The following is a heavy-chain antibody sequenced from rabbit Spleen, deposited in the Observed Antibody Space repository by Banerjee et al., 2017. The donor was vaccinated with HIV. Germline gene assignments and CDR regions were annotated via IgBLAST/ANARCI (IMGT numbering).Heavy chain of an antibody. J-gene: IGHJ4*01. V-gene: IGHV1S45*01. CDR3: ARDAGSGDYLDGDFNL. Sequence: QEQLVESGGGLVKPGASLTLTCKASGVSFSDKDVMCWVRQAPGKGLEWIACINIVTGKSVYASWAKGRFIMSRTSSTTVTLQMTGLTAADTATYFCARDAGSGDYLDGDFNLWGPGTLVTVS. D-gene: IGHD8-1*01. CDR1: GVSFSDKDV. CDR2: INIVTGKS.